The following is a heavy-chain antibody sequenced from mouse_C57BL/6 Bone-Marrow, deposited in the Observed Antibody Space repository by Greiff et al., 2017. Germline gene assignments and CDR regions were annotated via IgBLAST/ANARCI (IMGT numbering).Heavy chain of an antibody. D-gene: IGHD1-3*01. Sequence: EVKLMESEGGLVQPGSSMKLSCTASGFTFSDYYMAWVRQVPEKGLEWVANINYDGSSTYYLDSLKSRFIISRDNAKNILYLQMSSLKSEDTATYYCARERYNAYFDYWGQGTTLTVSS. V-gene: IGHV5-16*01. CDR1: GFTFSDYY. CDR2: INYDGSST. J-gene: IGHJ2*01. CDR3: ARERYNAYFDY.